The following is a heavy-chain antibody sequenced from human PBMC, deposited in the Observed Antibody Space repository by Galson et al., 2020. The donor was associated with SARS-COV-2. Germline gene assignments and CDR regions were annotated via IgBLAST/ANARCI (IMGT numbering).Heavy chain of an antibody. Sequence: GESLKISCAASGFTFNSYAMRWIRQAPGKGLQWVSGLTGSGEDTYYADSVKGRFTISRDNSKNTVYLQMNSLRAEDTAIYYCAKDAAYGGKGVFDLWGQGTLVIVSS. D-gene: IGHD2-15*01. J-gene: IGHJ4*02. CDR2: LTGSGEDT. CDR1: GFTFNSYA. V-gene: IGHV3-23*01. CDR3: AKDAAYGGKGVFDL.